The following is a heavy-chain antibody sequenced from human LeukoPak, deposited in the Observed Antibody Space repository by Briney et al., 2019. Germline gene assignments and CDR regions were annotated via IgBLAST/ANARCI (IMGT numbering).Heavy chain of an antibody. Sequence: SETPSLTCTVSGGSISSSSYYWGWIRQPPGKGLEWIGNIYYSGTTYYNPSLKSRVTISVDTSKNQFSLKLSSVTAADTAVYYCARLGMFDYWGQGTLVTVSS. V-gene: IGHV4-39*01. CDR2: IYYSGTT. D-gene: IGHD7-27*01. J-gene: IGHJ4*02. CDR1: GGSISSSSYY. CDR3: ARLGMFDY.